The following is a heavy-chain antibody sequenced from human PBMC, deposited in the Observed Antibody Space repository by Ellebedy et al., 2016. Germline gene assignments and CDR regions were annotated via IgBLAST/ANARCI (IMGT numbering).Heavy chain of an antibody. D-gene: IGHD1-26*01. J-gene: IGHJ4*02. Sequence: ASVKVSCKASGYTFDNSGISWVRQAPGQGLEWMGWISPYNGHTDYAQKFLGRVTMTTDTSTTTAFMELGSLRSDDSDVYYCARYSGSYTNDYWGQGTLVTVSP. CDR2: ISPYNGHT. CDR3: ARYSGSYTNDY. CDR1: GYTFDNSG. V-gene: IGHV1-18*04.